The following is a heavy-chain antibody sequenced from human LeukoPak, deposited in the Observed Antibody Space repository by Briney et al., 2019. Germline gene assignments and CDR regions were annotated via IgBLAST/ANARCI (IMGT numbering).Heavy chain of an antibody. J-gene: IGHJ4*02. CDR3: ASSGVDSSGPHFY. Sequence: PSETLSLTCTVSGASISSGSYYWSWIRQPAGRGLEWLGRIYSSGSTNYNPSLKSRVTISVDTSKNQFSLKLSSVTAADTAVYYCASSGVDSSGPHFYWGQGTLVTVSS. CDR1: GASISSGSYY. V-gene: IGHV4-61*02. D-gene: IGHD3-22*01. CDR2: IYSSGST.